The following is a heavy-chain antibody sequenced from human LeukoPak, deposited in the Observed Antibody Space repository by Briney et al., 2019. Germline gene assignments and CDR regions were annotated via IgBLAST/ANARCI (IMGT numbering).Heavy chain of an antibody. Sequence: SETLSLTCTASGGSISSYYWSWIRQPPGKGLEWIGYIYTSWSTNYNPSLKSRVTISVDTSKNQFSLKLSSVTAADTAVYYCASSSSSWYSLHYFDYWGQGTLVTVSS. V-gene: IGHV4-4*09. D-gene: IGHD6-13*01. J-gene: IGHJ4*02. CDR3: ASSSSSWYSLHYFDY. CDR2: IYTSWST. CDR1: GGSISSYY.